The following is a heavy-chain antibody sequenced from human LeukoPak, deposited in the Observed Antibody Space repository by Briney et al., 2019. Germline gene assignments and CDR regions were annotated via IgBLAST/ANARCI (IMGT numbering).Heavy chain of an antibody. CDR3: ARVGIAAAPGVWFDP. J-gene: IGHJ5*02. CDR2: IYYSGST. D-gene: IGHD6-13*01. V-gene: IGHV4-39*07. Sequence: SSETLSLTCTVSGGSISRSSYYWGWIRQPPGKGLEWIGSIYYSGSTYYNPSLKSRVTISVDTSKNQFSLKLSSVTAADTAVYYCARVGIAAAPGVWFDPWAREPWSPSPQ. CDR1: GGSISRSSYY.